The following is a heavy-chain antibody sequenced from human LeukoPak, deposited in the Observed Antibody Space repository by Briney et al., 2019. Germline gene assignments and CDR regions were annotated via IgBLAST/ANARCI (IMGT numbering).Heavy chain of an antibody. V-gene: IGHV5-51*01. CDR1: GYSFTSYW. CDR3: ARVRYCSGGSRSQVDY. CDR2: IAPGDSDT. Sequence: GESLKISCKASGYSFTSYWIGWVRQMPGKGLEWMGMIAPGDSDTRYSPSFQGQVTISADKSISTAFLQWTSLKASDIAMYYCARVRYCSGGSRSQVDYWGQGTLVIVSS. D-gene: IGHD2-15*01. J-gene: IGHJ4*02.